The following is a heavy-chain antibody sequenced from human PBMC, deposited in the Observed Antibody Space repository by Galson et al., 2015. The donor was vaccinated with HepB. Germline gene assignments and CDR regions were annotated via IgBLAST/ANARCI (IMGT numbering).Heavy chain of an antibody. CDR1: GFTFGDYD. D-gene: IGHD6-6*01. V-gene: IGHV3-9*01. CDR3: AKAITSSSAFDY. Sequence: SLRLSCAASGFTFGDYDMHWVRQAPGKGLEWVSGISWNSGSIGYADSVKGRFTISRDNAKNSLYLQMNSLRAEDTALYYCAKAITSSSAFDYWGQGTLVAVSS. CDR2: ISWNSGSI. J-gene: IGHJ4*02.